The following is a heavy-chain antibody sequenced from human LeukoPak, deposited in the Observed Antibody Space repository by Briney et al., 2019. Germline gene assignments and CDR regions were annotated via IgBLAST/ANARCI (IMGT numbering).Heavy chain of an antibody. CDR2: IIPIFGTA. D-gene: IGHD3-22*01. J-gene: IGHJ4*02. CDR3: ARAPHYYYDSPLDY. CDR1: GGTFSSYA. Sequence: SVKVSCKASGGTFSSYAISWVRQAPGQGLEWMGRIIPIFGTANYAQKFQGRVTITTDESTSTAYMELSSPRSEDTAVYYCARAPHYYYDSPLDYWGQGTLVTVSS. V-gene: IGHV1-69*05.